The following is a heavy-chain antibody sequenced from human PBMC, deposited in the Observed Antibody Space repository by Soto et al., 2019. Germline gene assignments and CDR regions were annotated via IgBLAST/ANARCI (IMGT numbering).Heavy chain of an antibody. CDR1: GCSISSYY. Sequence: QVQLQESGPGLVKPSETLSLTCSVSGCSISSYYWCCIRQPPGQGLECIGYIYYRGSTNYNPSLKSRVTISVDTSKNQFSLKLSPVTATATAVYYCAGQPSMDVWGQGTTVTVSS. V-gene: IGHV4-59*01. J-gene: IGHJ6*02. CDR3: AGQPSMDV. CDR2: IYYRGST.